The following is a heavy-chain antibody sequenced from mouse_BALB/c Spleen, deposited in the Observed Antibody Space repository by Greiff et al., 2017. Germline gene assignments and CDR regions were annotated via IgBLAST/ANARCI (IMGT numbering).Heavy chain of an antibody. CDR1: GYSFTSYW. V-gene: IGHV1S126*01. Sequence: QVQLQQSGPQLVRPGASVKISCKASGYSFTSYWMHWVKQRPGQGLEWIGMIDPSDSETWLNQKFKDKATLTVDKSSSTVYMQLSSPTSEDSAVYYCARAGRYVDYWGQGTTLTVSS. CDR3: ARAGRYVDY. J-gene: IGHJ2*01. CDR2: IDPSDSET.